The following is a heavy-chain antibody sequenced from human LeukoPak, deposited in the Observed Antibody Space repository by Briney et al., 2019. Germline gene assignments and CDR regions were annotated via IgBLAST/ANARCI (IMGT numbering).Heavy chain of an antibody. J-gene: IGHJ4*02. D-gene: IGHD1-26*01. CDR2: IYYSGST. V-gene: IGHV4-59*08. CDR1: GGSISSYY. CDR3: ARVASIYGTVEYYFDY. Sequence: SETLSLTCTVSGGSISSYYWSWIRQPPGKGLEWIGYIYYSGSTNYNPSLKSRVTISVDTSKNQFSLKLSSVTAADTAVYYCARVASIYGTVEYYFDYWGQGTLVTVSS.